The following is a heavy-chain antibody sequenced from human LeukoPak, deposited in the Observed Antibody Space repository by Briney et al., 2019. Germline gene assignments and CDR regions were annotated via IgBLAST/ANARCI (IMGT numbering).Heavy chain of an antibody. CDR3: ARQEYSSPLYNWFDP. CDR2: ISTSGST. V-gene: IGHV4-4*09. J-gene: IGHJ5*02. CDR1: GGSISSYY. D-gene: IGHD6-6*01. Sequence: SETLSLTCTVSGGSISSYYWSWLRQPPGKGLEWLGYISTSGSTIYNPSLKSRVTISTDTSKNQFSLKLSSVTAADTAVYYCARQEYSSPLYNWFDPWGQGTLVTVSS.